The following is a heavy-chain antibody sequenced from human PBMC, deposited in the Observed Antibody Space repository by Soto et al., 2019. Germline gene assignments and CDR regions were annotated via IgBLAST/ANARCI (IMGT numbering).Heavy chain of an antibody. CDR1: GGSISSSSYY. V-gene: IGHV4-39*07. J-gene: IGHJ5*02. D-gene: IGHD6-25*01. Sequence: PSETLSLTCTVSGGSISSSSYYWGWIRQPPGKGLEWIGSIYYSGSTNYNPSLKSRVTISVDTSKNQFSLKLNSVTAADTAVYYCARPHGGSSGWDNWFDPWGQGTLVTVSS. CDR2: IYYSGST. CDR3: ARPHGGSSGWDNWFDP.